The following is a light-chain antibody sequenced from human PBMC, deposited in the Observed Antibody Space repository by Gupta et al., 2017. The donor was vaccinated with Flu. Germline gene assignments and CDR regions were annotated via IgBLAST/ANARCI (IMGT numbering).Light chain of an antibody. J-gene: IGKJ4*01. V-gene: IGKV4-1*01. CDR2: WAS. CDR1: QSVLYSSNNKNY. Sequence: DIVMTQSPDSLAVSLGERATINCKSSQSVLYSSNNKNYLAWYQQKPGQPPKLLIYWASTRESGVPHLFSGSGSGTDFTLTISSLQAEDVAVYYCQQYYSTPLTFGGGTKVEIK. CDR3: QQYYSTPLT.